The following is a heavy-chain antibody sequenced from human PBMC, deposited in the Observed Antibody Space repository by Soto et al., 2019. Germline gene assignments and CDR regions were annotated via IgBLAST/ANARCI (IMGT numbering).Heavy chain of an antibody. CDR2: IYPGDSDT. CDR3: ARQRTAGSIYYYYYYGMDV. D-gene: IGHD6-13*01. CDR1: GYSFTSYW. J-gene: IGHJ6*02. V-gene: IGHV5-51*01. Sequence: PGESLKISCKGSGYSFTSYWIGWVRQMPGKGLEWMGIIYPGDSDTRYSPSFQGQVTISADKSISTAYLQWSSLKASDTAMYYCARQRTAGSIYYYYYYGMDVWGQGTTVTVSS.